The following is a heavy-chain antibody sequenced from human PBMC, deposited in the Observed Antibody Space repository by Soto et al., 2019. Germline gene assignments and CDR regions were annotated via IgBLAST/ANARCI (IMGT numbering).Heavy chain of an antibody. CDR1: GFTFSWHW. J-gene: IGHJ4*02. CDR3: AREGY. CDR2: IKQDGSEK. Sequence: EVKLVESGGGLVQPGGSLRLSCSASGFTFSWHWMSWVRQAPGKGPEWVASIKQDGSEKYYVDSVKGRFTISRDNAKNSLYLQMNSLRAEDTAVYYCAREGYWGQGTLVTVS. V-gene: IGHV3-7*05.